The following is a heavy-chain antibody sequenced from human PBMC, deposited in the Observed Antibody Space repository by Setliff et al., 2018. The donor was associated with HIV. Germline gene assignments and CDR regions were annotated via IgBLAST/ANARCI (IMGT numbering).Heavy chain of an antibody. V-gene: IGHV1-46*01. CDR1: GYTFTSQS. CDR3: ARDLYYYGSGSPNYYYYYGMDV. Sequence: ASVKVSCKASGYTFTSQSIHWVRQAPGQGFEWMGVINPSGGSTGYAEKFQGRVTMTWDTSASIVYLELSSLRSEDTAVYYCARDLYYYGSGSPNYYYYYGMDVWGQGTTVTVSS. CDR2: INPSGGST. D-gene: IGHD3-10*01. J-gene: IGHJ6*02.